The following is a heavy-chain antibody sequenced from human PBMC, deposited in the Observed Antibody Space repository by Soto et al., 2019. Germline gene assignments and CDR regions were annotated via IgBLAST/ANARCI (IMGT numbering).Heavy chain of an antibody. CDR3: ARDLRGYNPFDY. D-gene: IGHD5-12*01. J-gene: IGHJ4*02. Sequence: GGSLRLSCAASGFTVSSNYMSWVRQTPGKGLEWVAVIYVGGDTHYADSVKGRFTISRDNSKNTLYLQMNSLRVEDTAVYYCARDLRGYNPFDYWGQGTLVTVSS. V-gene: IGHV3-53*01. CDR2: IYVGGDT. CDR1: GFTVSSNY.